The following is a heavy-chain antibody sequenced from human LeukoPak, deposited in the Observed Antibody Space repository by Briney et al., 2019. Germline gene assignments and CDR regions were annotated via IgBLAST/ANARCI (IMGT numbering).Heavy chain of an antibody. CDR2: ISGTGGST. D-gene: IGHD3-22*01. Sequence: GGSLRLSCAVSGFTFTNYAMSWVRQAPGKGLEWVSAISGTGGSTYYADSVKGRFTISRDNSKNTLYLQMNSLRAEDTAAYYCARGATMIVVVPPGAFWGQGTLVTVSS. CDR1: GFTFTNYA. V-gene: IGHV3-23*01. J-gene: IGHJ4*02. CDR3: ARGATMIVVVPPGAF.